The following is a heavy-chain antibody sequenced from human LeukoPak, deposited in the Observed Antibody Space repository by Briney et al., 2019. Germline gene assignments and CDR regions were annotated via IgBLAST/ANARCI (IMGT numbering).Heavy chain of an antibody. CDR1: GFTFSNYW. CDR2: VNSDGSTT. J-gene: IGHJ2*01. V-gene: IGHV3-74*01. Sequence: GGSLRLSCAASGFTFSNYWMHWVRQAPGKGLVWVSRVNSDGSTTTYADSVKGRFTISRDNAKNTLYLQMNSLRAQDTAVYFCTRGNSDWNFALWGRGTLVTVSS. D-gene: IGHD1-7*01. CDR3: TRGNSDWNFAL.